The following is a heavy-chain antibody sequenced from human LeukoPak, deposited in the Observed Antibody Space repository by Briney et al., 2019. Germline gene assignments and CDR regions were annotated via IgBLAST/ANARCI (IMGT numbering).Heavy chain of an antibody. Sequence: AGSLRLSCAASGFTSSSYWMHWVRQAPGKGLVWVSRITSDGSSTSYADSVKGRFTISRDNAKNTLYLQMNSLRAEDTAVYYCARDGGDDAFDIWGQGTMVTVSS. J-gene: IGHJ3*02. V-gene: IGHV3-74*01. CDR3: ARDGGDDAFDI. CDR2: ITSDGSST. CDR1: GFTSSSYW. D-gene: IGHD3-10*01.